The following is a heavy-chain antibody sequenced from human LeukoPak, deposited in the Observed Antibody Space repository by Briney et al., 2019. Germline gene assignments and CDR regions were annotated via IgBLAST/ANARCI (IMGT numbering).Heavy chain of an antibody. Sequence: SVKVSCKASGGTFSSYAISWVRQAPGQGLEWMGGIIPIFGTANYAQKFQGRVTITADESTSTAYMELSSLRSEDTAVYYCAKWMGIVVVSAKYRGGAFDIWGQGTMVTVSS. CDR2: IIPIFGTA. CDR1: GGTFSSYA. V-gene: IGHV1-69*01. D-gene: IGHD2-2*03. CDR3: AKWMGIVVVSAKYRGGAFDI. J-gene: IGHJ3*02.